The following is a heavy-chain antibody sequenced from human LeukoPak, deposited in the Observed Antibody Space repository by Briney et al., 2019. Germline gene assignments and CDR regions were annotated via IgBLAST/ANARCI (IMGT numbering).Heavy chain of an antibody. CDR2: IYYSGST. V-gene: IGHV4-59*01. Sequence: SETLSLTCTVSGGSISSYYWSWIRQPPGKGLEWIGYIYYSGSTNYNPSLKSRVTISVDTSKNQFSLKLSSVTAAETAVYYCAGGGGGAVAGDPFDYWGQGILVTVSS. J-gene: IGHJ4*02. CDR3: AGGGGGAVAGDPFDY. CDR1: GGSISSYY. D-gene: IGHD6-19*01.